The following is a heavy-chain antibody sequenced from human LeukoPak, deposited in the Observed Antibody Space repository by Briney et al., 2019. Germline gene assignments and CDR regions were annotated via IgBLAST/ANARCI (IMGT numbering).Heavy chain of an antibody. J-gene: IGHJ4*02. Sequence: GGSLKLSCVASGFDFAGYTMTWVRQAPGRGLEWVAAVSPTDDTAYAESMKGRFTISRDNSKNSLYLLMNSLRAEDTAVYYCARDRPTGASRLFVVQWGQGTLVTVSS. CDR3: ARDRPTGASRLFVVQ. CDR1: GFDFAGYT. CDR2: VSPTDDT. V-gene: IGHV3-23*01. D-gene: IGHD2-15*01.